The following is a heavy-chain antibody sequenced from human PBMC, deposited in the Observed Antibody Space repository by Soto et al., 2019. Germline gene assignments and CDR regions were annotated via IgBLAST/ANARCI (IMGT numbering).Heavy chain of an antibody. D-gene: IGHD3-10*01. V-gene: IGHV4-59*01. CDR3: ARSVRSGSFPYYYYAMDV. Sequence: PSETLSPTCTVSGGSISSYYWIWVRQPPGKGLEWIGYIYYSGSTNYNPSLKSRVTISVDTSKNQFSLKLSSVTAADTAVYYCARSVRSGSFPYYYYAMDVWGQGTTVTVSS. CDR2: IYYSGST. CDR1: GGSISSYY. J-gene: IGHJ6*02.